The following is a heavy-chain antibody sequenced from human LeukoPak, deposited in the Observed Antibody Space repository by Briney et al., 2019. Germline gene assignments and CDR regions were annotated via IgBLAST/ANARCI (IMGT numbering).Heavy chain of an antibody. CDR1: GFTFSSYW. CDR3: AGGIVGATLDY. Sequence: QPGGSLRLSCAASGFTFSSYWMSWVRQAPGKGLEWVANIKQDGSEKYYVDSVKGRFTISRDNAKNSLYLQMNSLRAEDTAVYYCAGGIVGATLDYWGQGTLVTVSS. CDR2: IKQDGSEK. D-gene: IGHD1-26*01. V-gene: IGHV3-7*04. J-gene: IGHJ4*02.